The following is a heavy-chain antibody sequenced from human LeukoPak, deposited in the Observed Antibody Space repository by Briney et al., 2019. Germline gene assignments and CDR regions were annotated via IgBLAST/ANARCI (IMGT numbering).Heavy chain of an antibody. CDR2: IYYSGST. CDR1: GGSISSYY. CDR3: ARAHYGSGSYLFDY. J-gene: IGHJ4*02. Sequence: SETLSLTCTVSGGSISSYYWSWIRQPPGKGLEWIGYIYYSGSTNYNPSLKSRVTISVDTSKNQFSPKLSSVTAADTAVYYCARAHYGSGSYLFDYWGQGTLVTVSS. D-gene: IGHD3-10*01. V-gene: IGHV4-59*01.